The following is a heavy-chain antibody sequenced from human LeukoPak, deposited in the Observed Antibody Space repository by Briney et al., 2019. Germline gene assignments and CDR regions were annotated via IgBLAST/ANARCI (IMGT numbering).Heavy chain of an antibody. D-gene: IGHD7-27*01. CDR1: GFTFNNYG. V-gene: IGHV3-30*18. J-gene: IGHJ4*02. CDR2: TSNDGSDK. Sequence: PGGSLRLSCAASGFTFNNYGTHWVRQASGKGLEWLTLTSNDGSDKYYADSVKGRFTISRDNSKNTLYLQMNSLSPEDTAVYYCAKDLALGPDYFDYWGQGTLVTVSP. CDR3: AKDLALGPDYFDY.